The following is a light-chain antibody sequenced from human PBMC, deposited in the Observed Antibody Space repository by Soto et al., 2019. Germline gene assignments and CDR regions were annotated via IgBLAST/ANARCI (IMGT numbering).Light chain of an antibody. V-gene: IGKV3D-15*01. Sequence: EIVMTQSPSTRSVSPGERATLSCRASQSVSSYFAWQQKPGGHAHRLLNYGASTRATGIPTRFSGSGCGTEFTITISSLQYEDFAFYYYQQYNNSPRTFGQGTKVDIK. J-gene: IGKJ1*01. CDR2: GAS. CDR3: QQYNNSPRT. CDR1: QSVSSY.